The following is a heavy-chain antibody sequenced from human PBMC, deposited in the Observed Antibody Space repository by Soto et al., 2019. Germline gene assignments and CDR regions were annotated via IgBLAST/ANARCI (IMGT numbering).Heavy chain of an antibody. V-gene: IGHV4-30-4*01. CDR2: IYYSGST. Sequence: SETLSLTCTVSGDSISSGTHYWSWIRQPPGKGLEWIGYIYYSGSTYYNPSLKSRVTISVDTSKNQFSLKLSSVTAADTAVYYCARAQRFLEWLLPLDYWGQGTLVTVSS. D-gene: IGHD3-3*01. J-gene: IGHJ4*02. CDR3: ARAQRFLEWLLPLDY. CDR1: GDSISSGTHY.